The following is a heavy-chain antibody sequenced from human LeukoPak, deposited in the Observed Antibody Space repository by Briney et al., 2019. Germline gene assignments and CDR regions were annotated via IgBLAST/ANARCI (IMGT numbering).Heavy chain of an antibody. CDR2: ISAYNDNT. CDR1: GYTFSSYG. CDR3: ARADYDSSGQLDY. Sequence: ASVKVSCKSSGYTFSSYGISWVRQAPGLGLEWMGWISAYNDNTNYARKFQARDTMTTDTSTNTAYMELRSLRSDDTAVYYCARADYDSSGQLDYWGQGTLVTVSS. V-gene: IGHV1-18*01. J-gene: IGHJ4*02. D-gene: IGHD3-22*01.